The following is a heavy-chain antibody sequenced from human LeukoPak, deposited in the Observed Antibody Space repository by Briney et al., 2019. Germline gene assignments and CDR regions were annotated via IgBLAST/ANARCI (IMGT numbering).Heavy chain of an antibody. V-gene: IGHV3-30-3*01. Sequence: GGSLGLSCAASGFTFSSYAMHWVRQAPGKGLEGGAVISYDGSNKYYADSVKGRFTISRDNSKNTLYLQMNSLRAEDTAVYYCARDQIQLWLRYYFDYWGQGTLVTVSS. D-gene: IGHD5-18*01. CDR1: GFTFSSYA. CDR2: ISYDGSNK. CDR3: ARDQIQLWLRYYFDY. J-gene: IGHJ4*02.